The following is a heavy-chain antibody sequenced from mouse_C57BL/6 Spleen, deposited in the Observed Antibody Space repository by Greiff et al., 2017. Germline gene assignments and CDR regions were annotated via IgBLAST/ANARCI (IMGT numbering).Heavy chain of an antibody. D-gene: IGHD1-1*01. V-gene: IGHV1-53*01. Sequence: QVQLQQPGAELVKPGASVKLSCKASGYTFTSYWMHWVKQRPGQGLEWIGNINPSSGGTNYNEKVKSKATLTVDKSSRAAYMQLSSLTSEDSAVYVGAWGSGSSIYAIEDWGQAPTVTVST. CDR3: AWGSGSSIYAIED. CDR1: GYTFTSYW. CDR2: INPSSGGT. J-gene: IGHJ4*01.